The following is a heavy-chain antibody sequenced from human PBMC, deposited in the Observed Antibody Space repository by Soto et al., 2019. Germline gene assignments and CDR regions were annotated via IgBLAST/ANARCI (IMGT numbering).Heavy chain of an antibody. Sequence: EVQLVESGGGLIQPGGSLRLSCAASGFTFSDHQMNWVRQAPGRGLEWVSVIYSSGTTYYGDSVKGRFTICRDNSKNTLYLQMNSLRTEDTALYYCARAGSPFHSDSTGYWGFDYWGQGTLVTVSS. CDR1: GFTFSDHQ. V-gene: IGHV3-53*01. CDR3: ARAGSPFHSDSTGYWGFDY. D-gene: IGHD3-9*01. J-gene: IGHJ4*02. CDR2: IYSSGTT.